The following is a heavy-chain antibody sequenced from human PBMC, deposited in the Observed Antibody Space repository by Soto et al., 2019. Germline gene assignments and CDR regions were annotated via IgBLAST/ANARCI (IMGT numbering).Heavy chain of an antibody. D-gene: IGHD6-25*01. CDR2: IDPSDSYT. CDR3: ARQGTTRLNYYYYGMDV. J-gene: IGHJ6*02. Sequence: PGESLKISCKGSGYSFTSYWISWVRQMPGKGLEWMGRIDPSDSYTNYSPSFQGHVTISADKSISTAYLQWSSLKASDTAMYYCARQGTTRLNYYYYGMDVWGQGTTVTVSS. V-gene: IGHV5-10-1*01. CDR1: GYSFTSYW.